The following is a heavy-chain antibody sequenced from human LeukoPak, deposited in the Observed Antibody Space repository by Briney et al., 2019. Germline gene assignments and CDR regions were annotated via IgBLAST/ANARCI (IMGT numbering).Heavy chain of an antibody. V-gene: IGHV4-34*01. J-gene: IGHJ4*02. Sequence: PSETLSLTCAVYGGSFSGYYWSWIRQPPGKGLEWIGEINHSGSTNYNPSLKSRVTISADTSKSQFSLRLSSMTAADTAVYYCATAARPGYFFDYWGQGTLVTVYS. D-gene: IGHD6-6*01. CDR2: INHSGST. CDR3: ATAARPGYFFDY. CDR1: GGSFSGYY.